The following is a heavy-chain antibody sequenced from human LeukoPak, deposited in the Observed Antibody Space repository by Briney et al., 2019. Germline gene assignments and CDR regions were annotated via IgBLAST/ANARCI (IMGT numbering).Heavy chain of an antibody. Sequence: ASVKVSCKASGYTFTGYYMHWVRQAPGQGLEWMGWINPNSGGTNYAQKFQGRVTVTRDTSISTAYMELSRLRSDDTAVYYCARGAVTGVYYYGMDVWGQGTTVTVSS. CDR1: GYTFTGYY. CDR3: ARGAVTGVYYYGMDV. J-gene: IGHJ6*02. V-gene: IGHV1-2*02. D-gene: IGHD2-21*02. CDR2: INPNSGGT.